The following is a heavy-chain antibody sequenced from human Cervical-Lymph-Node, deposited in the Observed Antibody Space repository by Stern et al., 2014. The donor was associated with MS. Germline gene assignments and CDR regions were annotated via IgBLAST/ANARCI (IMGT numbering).Heavy chain of an antibody. CDR3: ARARVEESGYDYVSAYLLGP. V-gene: IGHV3-33*01. J-gene: IGHJ5*02. D-gene: IGHD5-12*01. Sequence: VQLVESGGGVVQPGKSLRLSCTASGFTFSNYGMHWVRQSPGKGLEWVAVSWFEEIEENYAASVKGRFTISRDNSKNTLYLQMDSLRADDTAVYFCARARVEESGYDYVSAYLLGPWGQGTLVTVSS. CDR1: GFTFSNYG. CDR2: SWFEEIEE.